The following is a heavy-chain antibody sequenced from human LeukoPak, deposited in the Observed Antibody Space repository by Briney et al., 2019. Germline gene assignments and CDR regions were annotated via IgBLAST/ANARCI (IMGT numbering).Heavy chain of an antibody. CDR3: ATASIAVAGLFDY. D-gene: IGHD6-19*01. CDR1: GYTFTTYA. Sequence: ASVKVSCKASGYTFTTYAMHWVRQAPGQRLEWMGWINAGNGNTKYSQKFQGRVTITRDTSASKAYMELSSLRSEDTAVYYCATASIAVAGLFDYWGQGTLVTVSS. CDR2: INAGNGNT. J-gene: IGHJ4*02. V-gene: IGHV1-3*01.